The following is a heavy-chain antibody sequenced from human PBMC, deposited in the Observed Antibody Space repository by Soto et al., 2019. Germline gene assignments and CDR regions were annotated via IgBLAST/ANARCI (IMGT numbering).Heavy chain of an antibody. V-gene: IGHV3-21*01. Sequence: GGSLRLSCAGSGFTSSSYMMNWARQAPEKGLEWVASISSGSSYIYYADALKRRFTISRDGDKSSVYLQMNSLRDEDTAVYYCVRDSLMRTSWGQGARVTVS. CDR2: ISSGSSYI. CDR3: VRDSLMRTS. J-gene: IGHJ5*02. CDR1: GFTSSSYM.